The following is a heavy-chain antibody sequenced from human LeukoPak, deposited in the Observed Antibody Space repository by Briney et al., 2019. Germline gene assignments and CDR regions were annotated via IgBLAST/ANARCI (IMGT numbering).Heavy chain of an antibody. CDR1: GGSISSGDYY. CDR3: ARDDGGTLDNWFDP. V-gene: IGHV4-30-4*01. D-gene: IGHD1-1*01. CDR2: IYYSGST. J-gene: IGHJ5*02. Sequence: KPSQTLSLTCTVSGGSISSGDYYWSWIRQPPGNGLEWIGYIYYSGSTYYNPSLKSRVTISVDTSKNQFSLKLSSVTAADTAVYYCARDDGGTLDNWFDPWGQGTLVTVSS.